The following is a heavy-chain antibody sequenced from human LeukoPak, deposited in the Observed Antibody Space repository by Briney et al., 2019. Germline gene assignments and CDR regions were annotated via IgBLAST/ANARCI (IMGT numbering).Heavy chain of an antibody. CDR3: ARYKAVAGTANWFDP. Sequence: SETLSLTCADYVGSFSGYYWSWIRQPPGKGLEWIGEINHSGSTNYNPSLKSRVTISVDTSKNQFSLKLSSVTAADTAVYYCARYKAVAGTANWFDPWGQGTLVTVSS. CDR2: INHSGST. D-gene: IGHD6-19*01. J-gene: IGHJ5*02. CDR1: VGSFSGYY. V-gene: IGHV4-34*01.